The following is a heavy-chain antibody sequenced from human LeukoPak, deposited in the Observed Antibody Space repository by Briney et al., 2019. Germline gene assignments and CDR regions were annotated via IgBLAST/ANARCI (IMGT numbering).Heavy chain of an antibody. D-gene: IGHD1-26*01. Sequence: SETLSLTCAVYGGSFSGYYWSWIRQPPGKGLEWIGEINHSGSTNYNPSLKSRVTISVDTPKNQFSLKLRSVTAADTAVYYCARSIPVGATWSSLIDYWGQGTLVTVSS. CDR1: GGSFSGYY. J-gene: IGHJ4*02. V-gene: IGHV4-34*01. CDR2: INHSGST. CDR3: ARSIPVGATWSSLIDY.